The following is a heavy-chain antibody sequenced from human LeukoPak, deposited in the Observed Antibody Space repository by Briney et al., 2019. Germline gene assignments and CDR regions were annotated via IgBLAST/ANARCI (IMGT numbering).Heavy chain of an antibody. V-gene: IGHV3-23*01. CDR3: ARDPHAHYYDSSGYYYYYYYYYMDV. D-gene: IGHD3-22*01. CDR2: ISSSGGDT. CDR1: GFTFSNYG. Sequence: PGGSLRLSCAASGFTFSNYGMSWVRQASGKGLEWVSAISSSGGDTYYADSVKGRFTISRDNSKNTLYLQMNSLRAEDTAVYYCARDPHAHYYDSSGYYYYYYYYYMDVWGKGTTVTVSS. J-gene: IGHJ6*03.